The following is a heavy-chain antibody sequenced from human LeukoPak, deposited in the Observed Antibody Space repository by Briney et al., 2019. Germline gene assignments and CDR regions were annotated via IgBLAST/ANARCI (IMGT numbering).Heavy chain of an antibody. D-gene: IGHD3-22*01. J-gene: IGHJ3*02. CDR1: GYTFTGYY. CDR3: ARDADYYDSSGYYYGESAFDI. Sequence: GASVKVSCKASGYTFTGYYMHWVRQAPGQGLEWMGRINPNSGGTNYAQKFQGRVTMTRDTSISTAYMELSRLRSDDTAVYYCARDADYYDSSGYYYGESAFDIWGQGTMVTVSS. CDR2: INPNSGGT. V-gene: IGHV1-2*06.